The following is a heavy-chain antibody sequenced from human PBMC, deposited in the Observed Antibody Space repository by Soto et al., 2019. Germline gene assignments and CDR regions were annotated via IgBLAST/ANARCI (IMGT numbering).Heavy chain of an antibody. V-gene: IGHV5-51*01. J-gene: IGHJ6*02. D-gene: IGHD3-10*01. CDR2: IYPGDSKT. CDR1: GFSFTTYW. Sequence: PGESLKISCKGSGFSFTTYWIAWVRQMPGKGLEWMGIIYPGDSKTTYSPSFQGQVTISADKSISTAYLQWSSLKASDTAMYYCAGGGVRGVITRTRDYYGMDVWGQGTTVTVSS. CDR3: AGGGVRGVITRTRDYYGMDV.